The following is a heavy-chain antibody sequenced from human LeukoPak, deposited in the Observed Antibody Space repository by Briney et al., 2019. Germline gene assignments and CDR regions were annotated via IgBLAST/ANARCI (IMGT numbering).Heavy chain of an antibody. CDR1: GFNFDDYA. J-gene: IGHJ2*01. CDR2: INWKTGNG. Sequence: LAGGSLRLSCAVSGFNFDDYAMHWIRQAPGRGLEWVSGINWKTGNGIYADSVKGRFTISRDNAKNSLYLQMSSLRAEDTALYYRTRRAARWQFDLWGRGTLLTVYS. V-gene: IGHV3-9*01. D-gene: IGHD5-24*01. CDR3: TRRAARWQFDL.